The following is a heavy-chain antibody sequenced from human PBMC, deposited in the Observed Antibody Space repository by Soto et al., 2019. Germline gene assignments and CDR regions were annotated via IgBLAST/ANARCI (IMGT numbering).Heavy chain of an antibody. Sequence: PSETLSLTCTVSGGSISSSSYYWGWIRQPPGKGLEWIGSIYYSGSTYYNPSLKSRVTISVDTSKNQFSLKLSSVTAADTAVYYCARHGYYDSSGYIFDYWGQGTLVTVSS. CDR3: ARHGYYDSSGYIFDY. V-gene: IGHV4-39*01. J-gene: IGHJ4*02. CDR2: IYYSGST. D-gene: IGHD3-22*01. CDR1: GGSISSSSYY.